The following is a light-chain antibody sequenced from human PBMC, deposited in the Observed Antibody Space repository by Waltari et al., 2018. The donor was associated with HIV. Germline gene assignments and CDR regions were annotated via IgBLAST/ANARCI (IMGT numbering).Light chain of an antibody. CDR2: EAS. CDR1: QNIGSN. J-gene: IGKJ2*01. V-gene: IGKV6-21*01. CDR3: HQSSSLPHT. Sequence: EIVLTQSPDFQSVTPKETVTITCRASQNIGSNLHWYQQKPDQSPKPVIKEASRSFSGVPSRFSGSGSGTDFSLTISRLEAEDAATYFCHQSSSLPHTFGQGTKLEIK.